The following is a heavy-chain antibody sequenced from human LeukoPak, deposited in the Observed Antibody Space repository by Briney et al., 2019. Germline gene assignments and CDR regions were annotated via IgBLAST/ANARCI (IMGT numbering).Heavy chain of an antibody. D-gene: IGHD3-3*01. CDR2: IIPIFGTA. CDR3: ARTIFGVVMDYYYYYYMDV. Sequence: VASVKVSYKASGGTFSSYAISWVRQAPGQGLEWMGGIIPIFGTANYAQKFQGRVTITADESTSTAYMELSSLRSEDTAVYYCARTIFGVVMDYYYYYYMDVWGKGTTVTVSS. V-gene: IGHV1-69*13. J-gene: IGHJ6*03. CDR1: GGTFSSYA.